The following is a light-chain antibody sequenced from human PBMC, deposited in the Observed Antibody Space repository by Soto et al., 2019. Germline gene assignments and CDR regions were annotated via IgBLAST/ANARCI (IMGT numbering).Light chain of an antibody. V-gene: IGKV1-5*03. CDR3: QQYYRYWT. Sequence: DIQMTQSPSTLSASVGDRVTITCRASQSINTWLAWHQQKPGKAPKLLIYKASTLESGVPSRFSGSGSGTEFTLTITSLQPDDFETYYCQQYYRYWTFGQGTKVDI. CDR1: QSINTW. J-gene: IGKJ1*01. CDR2: KAS.